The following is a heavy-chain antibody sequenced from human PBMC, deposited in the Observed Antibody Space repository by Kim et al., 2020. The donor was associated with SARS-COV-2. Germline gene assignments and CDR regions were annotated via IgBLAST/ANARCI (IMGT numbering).Heavy chain of an antibody. Sequence: GGSLRLSCAASGFTFSSYWMHWVRQVPGKGLVWVSHISADGRTTTYADSVKGRFTISRDNTKNTLYLQMNSLRAEDTAVYYCARGIALVPAGSLDPWGQGTLVTVSS. CDR3: ARGIALVPAGSLDP. V-gene: IGHV3-74*01. D-gene: IGHD2-2*01. CDR1: GFTFSSYW. CDR2: ISADGRTT. J-gene: IGHJ5*02.